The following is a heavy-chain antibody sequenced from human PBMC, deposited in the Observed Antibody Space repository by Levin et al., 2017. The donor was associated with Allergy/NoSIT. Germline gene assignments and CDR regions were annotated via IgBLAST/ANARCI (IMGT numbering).Heavy chain of an antibody. Sequence: GESLKISCKASGYTFTSYYMHWVRQAPGQGLEWMGIINPSGGSTSYAQKFQGRVTMTRDTSTSTVYMELSSLRSEDTAVYYCATPLWFGEPISGLYWGQGTLVTVSS. CDR1: GYTFTSYY. J-gene: IGHJ4*02. D-gene: IGHD3-10*01. CDR3: ATPLWFGEPISGLY. CDR2: INPSGGST. V-gene: IGHV1-46*01.